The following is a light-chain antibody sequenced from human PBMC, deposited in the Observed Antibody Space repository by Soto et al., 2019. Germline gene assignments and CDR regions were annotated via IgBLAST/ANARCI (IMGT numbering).Light chain of an antibody. CDR1: SSDGGGYDY. CDR2: EVS. Sequence: QSVLTQPASVSGSPGQSITISCTGTSSDGGGYDYVSWYQQHPGQVPKLMIYEVSNRPSGVSNRFSGSKSGNTASLTISGLQAEDEADYYCSSYTSSSTVVFGGGTKLTVL. CDR3: SSYTSSSTVV. J-gene: IGLJ2*01. V-gene: IGLV2-14*01.